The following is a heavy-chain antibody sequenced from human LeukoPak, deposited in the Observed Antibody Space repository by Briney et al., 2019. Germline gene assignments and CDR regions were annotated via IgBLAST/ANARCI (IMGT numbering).Heavy chain of an antibody. CDR3: AREYDYDSSGYPYT. Sequence: ASVKVSCKASGYTFTSYGISWVRQAPGQGLEWMGWISAYNGNTNYAQKLQGRVTMTTDTSTSTAYMELRSLRSDDTAVYYCAREYDYDSSGYPYTWGQGTLVTVSS. CDR1: GYTFTSYG. D-gene: IGHD3-22*01. CDR2: ISAYNGNT. J-gene: IGHJ5*02. V-gene: IGHV1-18*01.